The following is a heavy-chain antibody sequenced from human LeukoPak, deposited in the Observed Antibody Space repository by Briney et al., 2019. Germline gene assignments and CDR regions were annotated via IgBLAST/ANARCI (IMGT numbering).Heavy chain of an antibody. CDR3: LRFGELLGAFDI. CDR2: ISYDGSNK. D-gene: IGHD3-10*01. CDR1: GGTFSSYA. Sequence: SCKASGGTFSSYAMHWVRQAPGKGLEWVAVISYDGSNKYYADSVKGRFTISRDNSKNTLYLQMNSLRAEDTAVYYCLRFGELLGAFDIWGQGTMVTVSS. V-gene: IGHV3-30-3*01. J-gene: IGHJ3*02.